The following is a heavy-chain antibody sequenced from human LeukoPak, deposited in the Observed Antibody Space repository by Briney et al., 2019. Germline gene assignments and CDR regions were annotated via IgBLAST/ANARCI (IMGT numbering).Heavy chain of an antibody. Sequence: NPSETLSLTCAVYGGSFSGYYWSWIRQPPGKGLEWIGEINHSGSTNYNPSLKSRVTISVDTSKNQFSLKLSSVTAADTAVYYCAKDRDYGDPYYFDYWGQGTLVTVSS. V-gene: IGHV4-34*01. CDR3: AKDRDYGDPYYFDY. CDR2: INHSGST. D-gene: IGHD4-17*01. J-gene: IGHJ4*02. CDR1: GGSFSGYY.